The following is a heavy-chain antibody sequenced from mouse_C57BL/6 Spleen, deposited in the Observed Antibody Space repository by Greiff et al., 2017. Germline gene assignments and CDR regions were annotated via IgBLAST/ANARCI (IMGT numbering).Heavy chain of an antibody. Sequence: QVQLQQPGAELVKPGASVKLSCKASGYTFTSYWMHWVKQRPGQGLEWIGMIHPNSGSTNYNEKFKSKATLTVDKSSSTAYMQLSSLTSEDSAVYYCARVSSRYYAMDYWGQGTSVTVSS. CDR3: ARVSSRYYAMDY. J-gene: IGHJ4*01. D-gene: IGHD1-3*01. CDR1: GYTFTSYW. V-gene: IGHV1-64*01. CDR2: IHPNSGST.